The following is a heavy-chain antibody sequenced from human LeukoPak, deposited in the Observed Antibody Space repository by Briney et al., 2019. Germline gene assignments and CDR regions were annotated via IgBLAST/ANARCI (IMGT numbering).Heavy chain of an antibody. J-gene: IGHJ4*02. V-gene: IGHV4-4*07. CDR1: GGSISSYY. D-gene: IGHD1-26*01. Sequence: SETLSLTCTVSGGSISSYYWSWIRPPAGQGLEWIGRIYCGGGTNHNPSLKSRVTMSVDSSNNQFSLKPSSVTAADTAVFYCARENARSYREFDYWGQGTLVTVSS. CDR2: IYCGGGT. CDR3: ARENARSYREFDY.